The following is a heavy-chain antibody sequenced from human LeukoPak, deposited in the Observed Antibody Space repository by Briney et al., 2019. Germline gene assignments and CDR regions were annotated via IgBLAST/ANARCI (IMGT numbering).Heavy chain of an antibody. J-gene: IGHJ4*02. CDR3: ARDQSYYDSSGFDY. Sequence: SETLSLTCTVSGGSISSYYWSWIRQPAGKGLEWIGRIYTSGSTNYDPSLKSRVTMSVDTFKNQFSLKLSSVTAADTAVYYCARDQSYYDSSGFDYWGQGTLVTVSS. CDR2: IYTSGST. CDR1: GGSISSYY. V-gene: IGHV4-4*07. D-gene: IGHD3-22*01.